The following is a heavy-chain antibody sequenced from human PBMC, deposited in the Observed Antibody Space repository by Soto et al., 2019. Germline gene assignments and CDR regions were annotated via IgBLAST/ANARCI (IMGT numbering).Heavy chain of an antibody. V-gene: IGHV3-33*01. CDR2: IWYDGSNK. CDR1: GFTFSSYG. D-gene: IGHD3-22*01. J-gene: IGHJ4*02. CDR3: ARDRLRASSSSGYYPY. Sequence: GGSLRLSCAASGFTFSSYGMHWVRQAPGKGLEWVAVIWYDGSNKYYADSVKGRFTISRDNSKNTLYLQMNSLRAEDTAVYYCARDRLRASSSSGYYPYWGQGTLVTVSS.